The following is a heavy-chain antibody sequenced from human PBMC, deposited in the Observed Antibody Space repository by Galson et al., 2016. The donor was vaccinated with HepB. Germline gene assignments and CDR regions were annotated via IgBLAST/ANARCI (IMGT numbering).Heavy chain of an antibody. CDR3: ARDVVIVLPTATALSYYYYMDV. CDR2: IYYSGST. V-gene: IGHV4-31*03. Sequence: TLSLTCNVSGGSISVGHHYWSWIRQHPGKGLEWIGYIYYSGSTYYNLSLKSRLTISVDTSKNQFSLKLRSVTAADTAVYYCARDVVIVLPTATALSYYYYMDVWGKGTTVTVSS. CDR1: GGSISVGHHY. D-gene: IGHD2/OR15-2a*01. J-gene: IGHJ6*03.